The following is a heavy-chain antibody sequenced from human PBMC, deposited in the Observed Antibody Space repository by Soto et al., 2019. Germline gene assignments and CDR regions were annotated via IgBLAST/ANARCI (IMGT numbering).Heavy chain of an antibody. J-gene: IGHJ4*02. D-gene: IGHD4-17*01. CDR1: GYTFTHYS. CDR2: ISTHNDNT. Sequence: QVQLVQSGAEVKKSGASMKVSCKASGYTFTHYSISWVRQAPGQGLEWMGWISTHNDNTNYAQKVQGRVTMTTDTSTNTAYMELRSLRSDDTAVYYCARDLHDYGESHFDYWGQGTLVTVSS. V-gene: IGHV1-18*01. CDR3: ARDLHDYGESHFDY.